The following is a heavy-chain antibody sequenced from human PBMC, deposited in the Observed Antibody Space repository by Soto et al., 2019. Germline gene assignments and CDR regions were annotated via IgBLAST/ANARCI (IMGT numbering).Heavy chain of an antibody. CDR1: GGSLSNNY. V-gene: IGHV4-59*12. Sequence: ETLSLTCTVSGGSLSNNYWSWIRQPPGKALEWIGYIYYTGSIKYNTSLESRVTLSLDTSKNQLSMKLRSVTAADRAVYYCGRNQDYRYSYGNYFDYWGQGTLVTVSS. CDR3: GRNQDYRYSYGNYFDY. J-gene: IGHJ4*02. D-gene: IGHD5-18*01. CDR2: IYYTGSI.